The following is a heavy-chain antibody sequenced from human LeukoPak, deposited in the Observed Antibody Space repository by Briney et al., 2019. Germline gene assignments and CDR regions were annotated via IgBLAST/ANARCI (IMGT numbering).Heavy chain of an antibody. CDR3: ARDSGMVRGTVDY. Sequence: ASLKVSCMSSGYTFTSYYMYWVRQAPGQGLEWMGIINPSGGSTSYAQKFQGRVTMTRDTSTSTVYMELSSLRSEDTAVYYCARDSGMVRGTVDYWGQGTLVTVSS. D-gene: IGHD3-10*01. J-gene: IGHJ4*02. CDR2: INPSGGST. CDR1: GYTFTSYY. V-gene: IGHV1-46*01.